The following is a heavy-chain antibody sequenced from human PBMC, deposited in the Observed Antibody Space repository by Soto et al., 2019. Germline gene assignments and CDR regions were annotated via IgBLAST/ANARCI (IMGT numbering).Heavy chain of an antibody. CDR2: IGYDGNNK. V-gene: IGHV3-33*01. CDR1: GFTFSNYG. D-gene: IGHD5-12*01. Sequence: PGGSLRLSCAASGFTFSNYGMHWVRQAPGKGLEWVAVIGYDGNNKYYADSVKGRFTISRDNSNNTLYVQMTSLRAEDTAFYYCARVDGYTYPNDYWGQGTLVTVSS. J-gene: IGHJ4*02. CDR3: ARVDGYTYPNDY.